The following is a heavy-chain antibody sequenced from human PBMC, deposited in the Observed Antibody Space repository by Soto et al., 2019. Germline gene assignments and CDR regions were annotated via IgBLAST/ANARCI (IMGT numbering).Heavy chain of an antibody. CDR3: ARGYSGYDTGYYYGMDL. D-gene: IGHD5-12*01. CDR2: ISYDGSNK. CDR1: GVNFITYA. J-gene: IGHJ6*02. Sequence: QVQLPDSGGGAVQPGTSLRLSCAASGVNFITYALLWVRQAPGKGLGWVAFISYDGSNKYYADSVKGRFTISRDPSKSSLQRHMNRLRPEHTAIYSCARGYSGYDTGYYYGMDLWGQGTGVTVSS. V-gene: IGHV3-30-3*01.